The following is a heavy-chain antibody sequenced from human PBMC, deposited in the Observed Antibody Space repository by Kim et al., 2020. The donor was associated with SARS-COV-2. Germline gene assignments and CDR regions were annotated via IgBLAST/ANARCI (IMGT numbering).Heavy chain of an antibody. V-gene: IGHV1-69*13. J-gene: IGHJ5*02. CDR2: IIPIFGTA. D-gene: IGHD6-13*01. CDR3: ARGIIAAALENWFDP. CDR1: GGTFSSYA. Sequence: ASVKVSCKASGGTFSSYAISWVRQAPGQGLEWMGGIIPIFGTANYAQKFQGRVTITADESTSTAYMELSSLRSEDTAVYYCARGIIAAALENWFDPWGQGTLVTVSS.